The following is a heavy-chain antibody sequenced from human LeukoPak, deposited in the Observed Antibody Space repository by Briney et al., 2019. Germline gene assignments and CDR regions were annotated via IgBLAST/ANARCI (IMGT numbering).Heavy chain of an antibody. V-gene: IGHV3-23*01. CDR2: ISGSGGST. CDR3: ASDITMVRGVFFQH. CDR1: GFTFSSYA. J-gene: IGHJ1*01. Sequence: PGGSLRLSCAASGFTFSSYAMSWVRQAPGKGLEWVSAISGSGGSTYYADSVKGRFTISRDNSKNTLYMQINSLRAEDTAVYYLASDITMVRGVFFQHWGQGTLVTVSS. D-gene: IGHD3-10*01.